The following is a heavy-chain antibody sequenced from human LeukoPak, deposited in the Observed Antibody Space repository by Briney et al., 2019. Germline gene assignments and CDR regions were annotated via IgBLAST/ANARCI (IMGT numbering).Heavy chain of an antibody. CDR2: VSGSGGST. D-gene: IGHD6-19*01. Sequence: GGSLRLSCAASGFTFSTYAMSWVRQPPGKGLEWVSAVSGSGGSTYYADSVKGRFTISRDNSKNTLYLQMNSLRAEDTAEYYCAKSSSGWYKWSDPWGQGTLVTVSS. V-gene: IGHV3-23*01. CDR3: AKSSSGWYKWSDP. CDR1: GFTFSTYA. J-gene: IGHJ5*02.